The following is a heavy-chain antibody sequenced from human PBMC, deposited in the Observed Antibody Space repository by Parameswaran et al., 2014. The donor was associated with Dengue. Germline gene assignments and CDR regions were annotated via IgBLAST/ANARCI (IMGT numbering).Heavy chain of an antibody. V-gene: IGHV4-34*01. J-gene: IGHJ6*02. CDR3: ARVSRVPAAMGYYGMDV. D-gene: IGHD2-2*01. CDR2: INHSGST. Sequence: WIRQPPGKGLEWIGEINHSGSTNYNPSLKSRVTISVDTSKNQFSLKLSSVTAADTAVYYCARVSRVPAAMGYYGMDVWGQGTTVTVSS.